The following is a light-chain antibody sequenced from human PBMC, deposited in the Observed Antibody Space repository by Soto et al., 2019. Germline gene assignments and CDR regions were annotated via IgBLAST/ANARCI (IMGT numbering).Light chain of an antibody. CDR1: QSVSSSY. CDR2: GAT. J-gene: IGKJ1*01. CDR3: QQYNNCPRT. Sequence: ESVLTQSPGTLSLSPGERATLSCRASQSVSSSYLAWYQQKPGQAPRLLIHGATTRATGIPARFSGSGSGTEFTLTISSLQSEDFAVYYCQQYNNCPRTFGQGTKVDIK. V-gene: IGKV3-15*01.